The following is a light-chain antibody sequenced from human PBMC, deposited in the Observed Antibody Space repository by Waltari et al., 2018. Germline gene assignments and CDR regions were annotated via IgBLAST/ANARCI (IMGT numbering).Light chain of an antibody. CDR2: GKN. J-gene: IGLJ2*01. V-gene: IGLV3-19*01. Sequence: SSELTQAPTMSVALRETVRITCQGASLRTSYGSWCGQKTGQAPILVIYGKNNRPSGIPDRFSASSSGNTASLTITGAQAEDEAVYYCNSRDISGDVIFGGGTKLTVL. CDR3: NSRDISGDVI. CDR1: SLRTSY.